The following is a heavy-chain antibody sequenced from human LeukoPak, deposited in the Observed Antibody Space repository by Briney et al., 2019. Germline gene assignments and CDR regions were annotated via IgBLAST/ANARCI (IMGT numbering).Heavy chain of an antibody. J-gene: IGHJ4*02. CDR1: GFTFSSYA. V-gene: IGHV3-23*01. Sequence: GGSPRLSCAASGFTFSSYAMSWVRQAPGKGLEWVSAISGSGGSTYYADSVKGRFTVSRDNSKNTLYLQMNSLRAEDTAVYYCAKGLHGPLWFGGNDYWGQGTLVTVSS. CDR2: ISGSGGST. CDR3: AKGLHGPLWFGGNDY. D-gene: IGHD3-10*01.